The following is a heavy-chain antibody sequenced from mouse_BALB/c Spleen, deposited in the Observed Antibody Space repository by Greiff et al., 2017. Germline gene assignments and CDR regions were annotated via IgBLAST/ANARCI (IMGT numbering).Heavy chain of an antibody. J-gene: IGHJ2*01. Sequence: VQLQQSGTVLARPGASVKMSCKASGYSFTSYWMHWVKQRPGQGLEWIGAIYPGNSDTSYNQKFKGKAKLTAVTSASTAYMELSSLTNEDSAVYYCTRWELGYYFDYWGQGTTLTVSS. CDR3: TRWELGYYFDY. D-gene: IGHD4-1*01. CDR1: GYSFTSYW. CDR2: IYPGNSDT. V-gene: IGHV1-5*01.